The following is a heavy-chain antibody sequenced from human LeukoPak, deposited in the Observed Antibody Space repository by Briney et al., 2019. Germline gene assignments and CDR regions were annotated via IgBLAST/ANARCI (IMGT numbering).Heavy chain of an antibody. D-gene: IGHD3-3*01. CDR2: ISSSSSYI. J-gene: IGHJ4*02. Sequence: PGGSLRLSCAASGFTFSSYSMNWVRQAPGKGLEWVSSISSSSSYIYYADSVKGRFTISRDNAKNSLYLQMNSLRAEDTAVYYCARDYGITIFGVVTDYWGQGTLVTVSS. CDR1: GFTFSSYS. V-gene: IGHV3-21*01. CDR3: ARDYGITIFGVVTDY.